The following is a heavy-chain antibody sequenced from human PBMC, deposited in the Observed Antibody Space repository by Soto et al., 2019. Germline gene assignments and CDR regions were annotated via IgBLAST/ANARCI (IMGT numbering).Heavy chain of an antibody. J-gene: IGHJ4*02. Sequence: ASVKVSCKAFGYTFTDYYIHWVRQAPGQGLQWMGWINPNSGGTNYAQKFQGRVTVTRDTSISTAYMELRRLTSDDTAVYYCATAQSRYTAYDAGDYWGQGTLVTVSS. CDR1: GYTFTDYY. CDR2: INPNSGGT. D-gene: IGHD5-12*01. CDR3: ATAQSRYTAYDAGDY. V-gene: IGHV1-2*02.